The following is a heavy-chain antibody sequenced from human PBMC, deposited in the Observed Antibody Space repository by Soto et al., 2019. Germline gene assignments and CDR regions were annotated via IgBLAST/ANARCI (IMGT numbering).Heavy chain of an antibody. CDR1: GYIFTDYD. Sequence: ASVKVSCKASGYIFTDYDINWVRQATGRGLEWMGWVNPNSHNTGYAQKFQGRVTMTMDTSISTAYMELSGLTSEDTAIYYCARYFNPLDYWGQGTLVTVSS. CDR3: ARYFNPLDY. J-gene: IGHJ4*02. V-gene: IGHV1-8*01. CDR2: VNPNSHNT. D-gene: IGHD2-8*01.